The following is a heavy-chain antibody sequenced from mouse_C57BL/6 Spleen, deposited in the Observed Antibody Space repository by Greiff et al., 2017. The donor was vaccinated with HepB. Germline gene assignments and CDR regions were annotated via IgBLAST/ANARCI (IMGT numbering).Heavy chain of an antibody. CDR2: INPSTGGT. CDR3: ARRGYYGSSYAWFAY. V-gene: IGHV1-42*01. CDR1: GYSFTGYY. J-gene: IGHJ3*01. Sequence: EVKLVESGPELVKPGASVKISCKASGYSFTGYYMNWVKQSPEKSLEWIGEINPSTGGTTYNQKFKAKATLTVDKSSSTAYMQLKSLTSEDSAVYYCARRGYYGSSYAWFAYWGQGTLVTVSA. D-gene: IGHD1-1*01.